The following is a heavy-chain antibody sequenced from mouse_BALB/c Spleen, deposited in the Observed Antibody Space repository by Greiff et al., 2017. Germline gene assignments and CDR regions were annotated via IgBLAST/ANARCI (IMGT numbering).Heavy chain of an antibody. J-gene: IGHJ3*01. CDR3: ERQTPPYYGSSSFAY. V-gene: IGHV5-6*01. CDR2: ISSGGSYT. CDR1: GFTFSSYA. D-gene: IGHD1-1*01. Sequence: EVQLMESGGDLVKPGGSLKLSCAASGFTFSSYAMSWVRQTPDKRLEWVATISSGGSYTYYPDSVKGRFTISRDNAKNTLYLQMSSLKSEDTAMYDWERQTPPYYGSSSFAYWGQGTLVTVSA.